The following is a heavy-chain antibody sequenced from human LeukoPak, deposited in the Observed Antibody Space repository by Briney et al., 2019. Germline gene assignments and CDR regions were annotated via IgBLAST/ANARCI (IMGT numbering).Heavy chain of an antibody. CDR2: ISGSGGRI. D-gene: IGHD3-22*01. J-gene: IGHJ4*02. V-gene: IGHV3-23*01. CDR1: GFTFSSYA. CDR3: AKDLDSSGYYLGENFDY. Sequence: GGSLRLSCAASGFTFSSYAMNWVRQAPGKGLEWVAMISGSGGRIYYADSVKGRFTISRDNSKNTLYLQMNSLRAEDKAVYYCAKDLDSSGYYLGENFDYWGQGTLVTVSS.